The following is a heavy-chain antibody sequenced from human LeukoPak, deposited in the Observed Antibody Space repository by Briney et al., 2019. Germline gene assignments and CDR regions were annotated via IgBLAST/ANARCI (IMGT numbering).Heavy chain of an antibody. D-gene: IGHD4/OR15-4a*01. Sequence: GGSLRLSCAASGFTFTNAWMTWVRQAPGKGLEWVSFIYSDNTHYSDSVKGRFTISRDNSKNTLYLQMNSLRAEDTAVYYCARRAGAYSHPYDYWGQGTLVTVSS. V-gene: IGHV3-53*01. J-gene: IGHJ4*02. CDR3: ARRAGAYSHPYDY. CDR2: IYSDNT. CDR1: GFTFTNAW.